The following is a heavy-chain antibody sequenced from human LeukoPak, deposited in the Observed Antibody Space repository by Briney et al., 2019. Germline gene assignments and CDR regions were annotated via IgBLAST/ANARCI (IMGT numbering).Heavy chain of an antibody. D-gene: IGHD2-8*02. CDR2: IKQDGSEK. CDR1: GFTFSNYW. Sequence: GGSLILSGAASGFTFSNYWMSWVRQAPGKGLEWVANIKQDGSEKYYVDSVKGRFTISRDKNSLYLQMNSLRAEDTAVYYCARDRYWWQHWGQGTLVTVSS. CDR3: ARDRYWWQH. J-gene: IGHJ4*02. V-gene: IGHV3-7*01.